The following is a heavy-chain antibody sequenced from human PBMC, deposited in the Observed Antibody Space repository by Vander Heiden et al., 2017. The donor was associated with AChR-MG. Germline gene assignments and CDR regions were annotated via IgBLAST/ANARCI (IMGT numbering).Heavy chain of an antibody. CDR3: AVRYFDWLLRVFDY. D-gene: IGHD3-9*01. CDR2: INHSGST. Sequence: QVQLQQWGAGLLKPSETLSLTCAVYGGSFSGYYWSWIRQPPGKGLEWIGEINHSGSTNYNPSLKSRVTISVDTSKNQFSLKLSSVTAADTAVYYCAVRYFDWLLRVFDYWGQGTLVTVSS. V-gene: IGHV4-34*01. J-gene: IGHJ4*02. CDR1: GGSFSGYY.